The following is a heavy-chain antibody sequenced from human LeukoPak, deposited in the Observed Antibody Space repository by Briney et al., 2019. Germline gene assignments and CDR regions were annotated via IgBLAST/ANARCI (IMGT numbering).Heavy chain of an antibody. V-gene: IGHV1-2*04. CDR1: GYTFTGYY. CDR3: ARGPSLLRYFDWQQVD. J-gene: IGHJ4*02. CDR2: INPNSGGT. D-gene: IGHD3-9*01. Sequence: GASVKVSCKASGYTFTGYYMHWVRQAPGQGLEWMGWINPNSGGTNYAQKFQGWVTMTRDTSISTAYMELSSLRSEDTAVYYCARGPSLLRYFDWQQVDWGQGTLVTVSS.